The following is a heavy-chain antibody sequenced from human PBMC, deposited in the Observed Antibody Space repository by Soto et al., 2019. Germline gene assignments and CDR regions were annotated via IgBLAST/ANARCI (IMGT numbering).Heavy chain of an antibody. V-gene: IGHV1-18*01. Sequence: ASVKVSCKASGYTFTSYGISWVRQAPGQGLEWMGWISAYNGNTNYAQKLQGRVTMTTDTSTSTAYMELRSLRSDDTAVYYCARALEYHYDRSGDSPASPWVAFVSWGQGAMVTV. J-gene: IGHJ3*02. CDR2: ISAYNGNT. CDR1: GYTFTSYG. CDR3: ARALEYHYDRSGDSPASPWVAFVS. D-gene: IGHD3-22*01.